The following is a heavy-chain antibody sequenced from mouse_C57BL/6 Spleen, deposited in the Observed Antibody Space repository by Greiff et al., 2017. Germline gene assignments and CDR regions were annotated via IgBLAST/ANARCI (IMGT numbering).Heavy chain of an antibody. Sequence: DVQLQESGPELVKPGASVKMSCKASGYTFTDYNMHWVKQSHGKSLEWIGYINPNNGGTSYNQKFKGKATLTVNKSSSTAYMELRSLTSEDSAVYYCARFDYDGYFDVWGTGTTVTVSS. V-gene: IGHV1-22*01. D-gene: IGHD2-4*01. J-gene: IGHJ1*03. CDR1: GYTFTDYN. CDR2: INPNNGGT. CDR3: ARFDYDGYFDV.